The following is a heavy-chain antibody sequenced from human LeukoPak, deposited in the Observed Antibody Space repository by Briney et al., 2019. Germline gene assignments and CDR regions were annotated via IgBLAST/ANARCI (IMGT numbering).Heavy chain of an antibody. Sequence: PSETLSLTCAVSGGSISSGGYSWSWIRQPPGKGLEWIGYIYHSGSTYYNPSLKSRVTISVDRSKNQFSLKLSSVTAADTAVYYCARGPIAVNYYYYYGMDVWGQGTTDTVTS. V-gene: IGHV4-30-2*01. D-gene: IGHD6-19*01. CDR2: IYHSGST. CDR3: ARGPIAVNYYYYYGMDV. J-gene: IGHJ6*02. CDR1: GGSISSGGYS.